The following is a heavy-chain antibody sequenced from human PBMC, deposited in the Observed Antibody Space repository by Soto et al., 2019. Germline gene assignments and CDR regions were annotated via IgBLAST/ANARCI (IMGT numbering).Heavy chain of an antibody. CDR2: ISAYNGNT. J-gene: IGHJ4*02. D-gene: IGHD3-10*01. CDR1: GYTFTSYG. V-gene: IGHV1-18*01. CDR3: ARGTSTMVRGVIRGPFDY. Sequence: VQLVQSGAEVKKPGASVKVSCKASGYTFTSYGISWVRQAPGQGLEWMGWISAYNGNTNYAQKLQGRVTMTTDTSTSTAYMELRSLRSDDTAVYYCARGTSTMVRGVIRGPFDYWGQGTLVTVSS.